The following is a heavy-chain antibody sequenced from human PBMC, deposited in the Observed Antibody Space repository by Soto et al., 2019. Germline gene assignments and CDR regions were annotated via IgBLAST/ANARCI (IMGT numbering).Heavy chain of an antibody. CDR2: IYYSGST. D-gene: IGHD2-15*01. CDR3: ARNRWRGYCSGGSCYAEREYYFDY. Sequence: QVQLQESGPGLVKPSQTLSLTCTVSGGSISSGDYYWSWIRQPPGKGLEWIGYIYYSGSTYYNVSLKSRVTISVDTSKNQFSLKLNSVTAADTAVYYCARNRWRGYCSGGSCYAEREYYFDYWGQGILVTVSS. V-gene: IGHV4-30-4*01. CDR1: GGSISSGDYY. J-gene: IGHJ4*02.